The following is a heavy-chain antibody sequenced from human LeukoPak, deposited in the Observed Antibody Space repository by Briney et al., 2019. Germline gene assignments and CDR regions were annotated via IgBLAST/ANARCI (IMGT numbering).Heavy chain of an antibody. CDR1: GYTFTDYY. CDR2: VDPEDGET. V-gene: IGHV1-69-2*01. D-gene: IGHD3-10*01. J-gene: IGHJ4*02. Sequence: ASVKVSCKASGYTFTDYYMHWVQQAPGKGLEWMGRVDPEDGETIYADRFQGRVTIAADASTDTSYMELSSLGSEDTAVYYCARQQGVQYLNFDYWGQGALVTVSS. CDR3: ARQQGVQYLNFDY.